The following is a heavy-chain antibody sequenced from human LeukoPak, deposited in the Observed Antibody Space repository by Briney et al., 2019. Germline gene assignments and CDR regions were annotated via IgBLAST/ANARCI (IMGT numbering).Heavy chain of an antibody. J-gene: IGHJ4*02. CDR3: ARDWWYGDYSIGNN. V-gene: IGHV1-18*01. D-gene: IGHD4-17*01. CDR1: GYTFTAYG. Sequence: ASVKVSCKASGYTFTAYGISWVRQAPGQGLEWMGWISGYSGNTKYAQNFQGRVTVSTDTSTTTAYMELRSLRSDDTAVYYCARDWWYGDYSIGNNWGQGTLVTVSS. CDR2: ISGYSGNT.